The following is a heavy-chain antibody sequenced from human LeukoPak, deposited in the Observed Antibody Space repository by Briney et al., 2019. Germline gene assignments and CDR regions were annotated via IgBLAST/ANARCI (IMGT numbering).Heavy chain of an antibody. CDR3: ASDSSSWYLGYGLDV. CDR2: INPSGEST. D-gene: IGHD6-13*01. J-gene: IGHJ6*02. Sequence: ASVKVSCKASGSTFSSSYMHWVRQAPAQGLEWMGTINPSGESTSYAQKFQGRVTMTRDTSTSTVYMELSSLKSEDTAVYYCASDSSSWYLGYGLDVWGQGTTVTVSS. CDR1: GSTFSSSY. V-gene: IGHV1-46*01.